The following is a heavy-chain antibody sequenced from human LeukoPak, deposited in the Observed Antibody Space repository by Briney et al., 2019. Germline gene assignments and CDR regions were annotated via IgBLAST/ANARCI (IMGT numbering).Heavy chain of an antibody. D-gene: IGHD4-11*01. V-gene: IGHV1-3*03. CDR1: GYTFTSYV. CDR2: INAGNGNT. CDR3: ARSSDSSNYLFAY. Sequence: ASVKVSCKASGYTFTSYVVHWVRQAPGQRLEWMGWINAGNGNTKYSQEFHGRVTITSDTSASTAYMELSSLRSEDTAMYYCARSSDSSNYLFAYWGQGTLVTVSS. J-gene: IGHJ4*02.